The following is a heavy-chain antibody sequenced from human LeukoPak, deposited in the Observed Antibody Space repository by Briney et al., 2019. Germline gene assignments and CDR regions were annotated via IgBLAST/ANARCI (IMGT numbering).Heavy chain of an antibody. CDR1: GFSFGTYS. D-gene: IGHD2-2*02. V-gene: IGHV3-33*01. CDR2: IWYDGSNE. CDR3: ASYCSSTTCYNVDH. J-gene: IGHJ4*02. Sequence: GGSLRLSCVASGFSFGTYSMHWARQVPGKGLEWVAVIWYDGSNEDYADSVKGRFTISRDNSKNTLYLQMNSLRAEDTAVYYCASYCSSTTCYNVDHWGQGTLVTVSS.